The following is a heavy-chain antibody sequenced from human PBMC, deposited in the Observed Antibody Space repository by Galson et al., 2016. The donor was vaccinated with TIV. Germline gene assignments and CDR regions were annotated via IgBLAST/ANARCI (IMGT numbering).Heavy chain of an antibody. Sequence: SLRLSCAASGFTFSIFAMTWVRQAPGMGLEWVSAISGGGGSTYYADSAKGRFTISRDHSKHTLFLQMNSLRAEDTAVYYCTKVPSSGFSYYYGLDVWGQGTTVTVSS. V-gene: IGHV3-23*01. CDR2: ISGGGGST. CDR1: GFTFSIFA. CDR3: TKVPSSGFSYYYGLDV. D-gene: IGHD3-22*01. J-gene: IGHJ6*02.